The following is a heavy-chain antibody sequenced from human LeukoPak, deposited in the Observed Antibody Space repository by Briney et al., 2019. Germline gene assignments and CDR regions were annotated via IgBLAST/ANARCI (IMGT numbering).Heavy chain of an antibody. Sequence: GGSLRLSCAASGFTFRNYAMHWVRQAPGKGLEWVAVISYDGANKHYADSVKGRFTISRDNSKNTLYMQMNSPRAEDTAVYYCARGVRIAVAGNIDYWGQGTLVTVSS. V-gene: IGHV3-30*04. CDR3: ARGVRIAVAGNIDY. CDR2: ISYDGANK. CDR1: GFTFRNYA. J-gene: IGHJ4*02. D-gene: IGHD6-19*01.